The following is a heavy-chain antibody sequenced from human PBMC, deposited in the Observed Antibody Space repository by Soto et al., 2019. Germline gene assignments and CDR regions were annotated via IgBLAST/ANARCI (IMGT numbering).Heavy chain of an antibody. J-gene: IGHJ4*02. Sequence: GGSLRLSCAASGFTFSSYAMSWVRQAPGKGLEWVSAISGSGGSTYYADSVKGRFTISRDNSKNTLYLQMNNLRAEDTAVYYCAKVSNFYLLRNDGYNDYWGQGTLVTVSS. CDR1: GFTFSSYA. CDR3: AKVSNFYLLRNDGYNDY. CDR2: ISGSGGST. D-gene: IGHD1-1*01. V-gene: IGHV3-23*01.